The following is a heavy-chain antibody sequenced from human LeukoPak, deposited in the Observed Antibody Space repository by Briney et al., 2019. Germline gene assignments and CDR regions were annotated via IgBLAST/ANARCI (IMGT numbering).Heavy chain of an antibody. CDR1: GFPFEVYA. D-gene: IGHD2-2*01. J-gene: IGHJ3*02. V-gene: IGHV3-9*01. Sequence: GGSLESSCEASGFPFEVYALPWFRKLPGKGLEGAPGISWNSGSIGYADSVKGRFTISRDNAKNSLYLQMNSLRAEDTALYYCAKDVRSTTYDAFDIWGQGTMVTVSS. CDR2: ISWNSGSI. CDR3: AKDVRSTTYDAFDI.